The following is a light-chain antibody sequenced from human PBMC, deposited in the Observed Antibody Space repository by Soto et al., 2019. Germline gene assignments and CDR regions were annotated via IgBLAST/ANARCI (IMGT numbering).Light chain of an antibody. CDR2: TNN. CDR3: AAWDDSLKGPV. CDR1: SSNIGTNT. Sequence: QSVLTQPPSASGTPGQRVTMSCSGSSSNIGTNTVNWYQQLPGTAPKLLIYTNNQRPSGVPDRFSGSKSGTSASLAINGLQSEDAADYYCAAWDDSLKGPVFGGGTQLTVL. V-gene: IGLV1-44*01. J-gene: IGLJ3*02.